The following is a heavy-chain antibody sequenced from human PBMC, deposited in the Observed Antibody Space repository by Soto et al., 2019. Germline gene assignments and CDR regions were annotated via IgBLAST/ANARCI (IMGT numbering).Heavy chain of an antibody. V-gene: IGHV3-7*01. Sequence: GGSLRLSCAASGFTFSSYWMSCVSQAPGKGLEWVANIKQDGSEKYYVDSVKGRFTISRDNAKNSLYLQMNSLRAEDTAVYYCARERPYSSSWFDYWGQGTLVTVSS. CDR3: ARERPYSSSWFDY. D-gene: IGHD6-13*01. J-gene: IGHJ4*02. CDR2: IKQDGSEK. CDR1: GFTFSSYW.